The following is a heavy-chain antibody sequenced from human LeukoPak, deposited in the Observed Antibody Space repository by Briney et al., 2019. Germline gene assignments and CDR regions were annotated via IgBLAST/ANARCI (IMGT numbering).Heavy chain of an antibody. CDR3: ARAPSLRLLEWFSDRWFDR. CDR1: GYTFTCYD. V-gene: IGHV1-8*01. CDR2: MNPNSGNT. Sequence: GASVTLSCKASGYTFTCYDINWVRQATGQGLEWKGWMNPNSGNTGYAQKFQGRVTMTSNTSISTAYMELNSLRSEYTAVYYCARAPSLRLLEWFSDRWFDRWGEGSLVTVSS. D-gene: IGHD3-3*01. J-gene: IGHJ5*02.